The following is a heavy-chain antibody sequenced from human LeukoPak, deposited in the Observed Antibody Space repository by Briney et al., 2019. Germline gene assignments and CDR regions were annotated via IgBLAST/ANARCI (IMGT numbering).Heavy chain of an antibody. Sequence: SETLSLTCIVSGDSISSGRYYWTWLRQPAGTALEWIGRIHTSGNTNYSPSLKSRVTISRDTSKNQFSLRLTSVAAADTAVYYCVRDWNGDYFDYWGQGTLVSVSS. CDR3: VRDWNGDYFDY. J-gene: IGHJ4*02. CDR1: GDSISSGRYY. D-gene: IGHD1-1*01. CDR2: IHTSGNT. V-gene: IGHV4-61*02.